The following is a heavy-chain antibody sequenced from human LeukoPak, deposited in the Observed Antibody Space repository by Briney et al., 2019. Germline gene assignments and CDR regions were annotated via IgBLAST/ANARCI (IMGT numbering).Heavy chain of an antibody. CDR2: IIPIFGTA. CDR1: GGTFSSYA. CDR3: ARGGIAAAGTFGY. J-gene: IGHJ4*02. D-gene: IGHD6-13*01. V-gene: IGHV1-69*13. Sequence: GASVKVSCKASGGTFSSYAISWVRQAPGQGLEWMGGIIPIFGTANYAQKFQGRVTITADESTSTAYMELSSLRSEDTAVYYCARGGIAAAGTFGYWGQGTLVTVSS.